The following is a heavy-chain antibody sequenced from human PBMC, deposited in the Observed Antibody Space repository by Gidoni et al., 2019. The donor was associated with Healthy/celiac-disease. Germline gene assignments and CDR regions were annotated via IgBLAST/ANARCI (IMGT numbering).Heavy chain of an antibody. J-gene: IGHJ3*02. Sequence: QVQLVESGGGVVHPARSLRLSCAASGFTFSSYGMHWVRQAPGKGLEWVAVIWYDGSNKYYADSVKGRFTISRDNSKNTLYLQMNSLRAEDTAVYYCASLVVITSDDAFDIWGQGTMVTVSS. D-gene: IGHD3-22*01. CDR1: GFTFSSYG. CDR2: IWYDGSNK. V-gene: IGHV3-33*01. CDR3: ASLVVITSDDAFDI.